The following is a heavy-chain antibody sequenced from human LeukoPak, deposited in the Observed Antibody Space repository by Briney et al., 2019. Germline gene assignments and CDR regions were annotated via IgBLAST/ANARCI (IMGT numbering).Heavy chain of an antibody. CDR3: ARDRYCSSTSCYAGNWFDP. D-gene: IGHD2-2*01. J-gene: IGHJ5*02. V-gene: IGHV1-2*02. CDR1: GYTITGYY. CDR2: INPNSGGT. Sequence: ASVKVSCKASGYTITGYYMHWVRQAPGQGLEWMGWINPNSGGTNYAQKFQGRVTMTRDTSISTAYMELSRLRSDDTAVYYCARDRYCSSTSCYAGNWFDPWGQGTLVTVSS.